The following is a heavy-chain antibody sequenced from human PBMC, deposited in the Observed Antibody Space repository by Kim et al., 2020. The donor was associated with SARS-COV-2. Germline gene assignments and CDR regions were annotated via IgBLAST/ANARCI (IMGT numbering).Heavy chain of an antibody. J-gene: IGHJ4*02. CDR3: ARVPIAEAGTSDY. CDR1: GGSFSGYY. Sequence: SETLSLTCAVYGGSFSGYYWSWIRQPPGKGLEWIGEINHSGSTNYNPSLKSRVTISVDTSKNQFSLKLSSVTAADTAVYYCARVPIAEAGTSDYWGQGTLGTVSS. D-gene: IGHD6-13*01. CDR2: INHSGST. V-gene: IGHV4-34*01.